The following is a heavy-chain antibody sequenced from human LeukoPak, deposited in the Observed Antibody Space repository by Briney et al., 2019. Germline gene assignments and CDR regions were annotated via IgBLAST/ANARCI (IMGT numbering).Heavy chain of an antibody. V-gene: IGHV4-39*01. CDR2: IYYSGST. D-gene: IGHD5-12*01. J-gene: IGHJ2*01. CDR1: GGSISSSSYY. CDR3: ARRPRGYHWYFDL. Sequence: SETLSLICTVSGGSISSSSYYWGWIRQPPGKGLERIGSIYYSGSTHYNPSLKSRVTISVDTSKNQFSLKLSSVTAADTAVYYCARRPRGYHWYFDLWGRGTLVTVSS.